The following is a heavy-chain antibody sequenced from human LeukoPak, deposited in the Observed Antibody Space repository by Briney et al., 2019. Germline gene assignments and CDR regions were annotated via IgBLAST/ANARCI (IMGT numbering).Heavy chain of an antibody. J-gene: IGHJ6*02. CDR2: INDYSGNT. CDR3: ARGRIAKIVVVHSFQYGMDV. Sequence: SETLSLTCDVFGGSITDYFWTWIRQSPRKGLEWIGEINDYSGNTNYNPSLNSRVSISLEKSKNQFSLELRSVTAADTAVYYCARGRIAKIVVVHSFQYGMDVWGQGTTVTVSS. V-gene: IGHV4-34*01. CDR1: GGSITDYF. D-gene: IGHD3-22*01.